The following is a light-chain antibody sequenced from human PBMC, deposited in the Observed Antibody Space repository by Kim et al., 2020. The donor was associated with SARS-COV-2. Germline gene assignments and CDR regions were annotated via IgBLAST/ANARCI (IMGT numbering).Light chain of an antibody. CDR2: NTA. V-gene: IGLV8-61*01. Sequence: QTVVTQEPSISVSPGGTVTLTCGLSSGSVSSRYYPSWYQQTPGQAPRTPIYNTAIRSAGVPGRFSGSILGNKAALTITGAQTDDESDYYCALWMGSDIWVFGGGTQLTVL. CDR1: SGSVSSRYY. J-gene: IGLJ3*02. CDR3: ALWMGSDIWV.